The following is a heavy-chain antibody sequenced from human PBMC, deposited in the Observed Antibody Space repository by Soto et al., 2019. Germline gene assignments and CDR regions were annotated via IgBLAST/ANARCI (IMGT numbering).Heavy chain of an antibody. J-gene: IGHJ4*02. V-gene: IGHV3-30*04. Sequence: QVQLVESGGGVVQPGRSLRLSCAASGFTFSSYAMHWVRQAPGKGLEWAAVISYDGRSTYYADSVKGRFTVSRDNSKNKVWLEMNSLRGEDTAIYYCARDLCSGGTCYSAYWGQGTLVTVSS. CDR3: ARDLCSGGTCYSAY. D-gene: IGHD2-15*01. CDR1: GFTFSSYA. CDR2: ISYDGRST.